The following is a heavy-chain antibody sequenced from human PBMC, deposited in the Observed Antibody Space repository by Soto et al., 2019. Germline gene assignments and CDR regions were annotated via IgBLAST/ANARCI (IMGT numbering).Heavy chain of an antibody. CDR2: IYWNDDK. V-gene: IGHV2-5*01. J-gene: IGHJ4*02. D-gene: IGHD3-22*01. CDR3: AHSSQPYYYDSSGFHY. CDR1: GFSLSTSGVG. Sequence: SGPTLVNPTQTLTLTCTFSGFSLSTSGVGVGWIRQPPGKALEWLALIYWNDDKRYSPSLKSRLTITKDTSKNQVVLTMTNMDPVDTATYYCAHSSQPYYYDSSGFHYWGQGTLVTVSS.